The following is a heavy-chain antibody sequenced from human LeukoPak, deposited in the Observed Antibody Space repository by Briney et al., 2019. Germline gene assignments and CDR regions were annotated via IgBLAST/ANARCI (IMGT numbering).Heavy chain of an antibody. J-gene: IGHJ4*02. V-gene: IGHV1-2*02. Sequence: GASVKVSCKASGYTFTGYYMHWVRQAPGQGLEWMGWINPNSGGTNYAQKFQGRVTMTRDTSISTAYMELSRLRSDDTAVYYCARVATRQYSYAAYWGQGTLVTVSS. CDR1: GYTFTGYY. CDR3: ARVATRQYSYAAY. CDR2: INPNSGGT. D-gene: IGHD5-18*01.